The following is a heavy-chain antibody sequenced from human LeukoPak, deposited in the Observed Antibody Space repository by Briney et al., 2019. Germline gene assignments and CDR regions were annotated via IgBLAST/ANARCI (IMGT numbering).Heavy chain of an antibody. CDR2: IIPIFGTA. CDR3: ASTYHGPKYCSSTSCSPEGAKLAY. V-gene: IGHV1-69*05. J-gene: IGHJ4*02. D-gene: IGHD2-2*01. Sequence: ASVKVSCKASGGTFSSYAISWVRQAPGQGLEWMGGIIPIFGTANYAQKFQGRVTITTDESTSTAYMELSSLRSEDTAVYYCASTYHGPKYCSSTSCSPEGAKLAYWGQGTLVTVSS. CDR1: GGTFSSYA.